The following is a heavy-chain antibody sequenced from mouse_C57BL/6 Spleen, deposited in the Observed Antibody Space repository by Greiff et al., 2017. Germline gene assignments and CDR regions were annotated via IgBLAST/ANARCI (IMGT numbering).Heavy chain of an antibody. D-gene: IGHD2-1*01. V-gene: IGHV5-4*03. CDR1: GFTFSSYA. CDR3: ARAPYGNSAWFAY. J-gene: IGHJ3*01. Sequence: EVMLVESGGGLVKPGGSLKLPCAASGFTFSSYAMSWVRQTPEKRLEWVATISDGGSYTYYPDNVKGRFTISRDNAKNNLYLQMSHLKSEDTAMYYCARAPYGNSAWFAYWGQGTLVTVSA. CDR2: ISDGGSYT.